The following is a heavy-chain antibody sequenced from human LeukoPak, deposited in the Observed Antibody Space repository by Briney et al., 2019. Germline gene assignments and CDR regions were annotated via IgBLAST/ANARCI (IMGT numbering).Heavy chain of an antibody. J-gene: IGHJ4*02. D-gene: IGHD1-20*01. CDR1: GYTFTGYY. CDR3: ARVWSITGSIGYFDY. V-gene: IGHV1-2*02. Sequence: RASVKVSCKASGYTFTGYYMHWVRQAPGQGLEWMGWINPNSGGTNYAQKFQGRVTMTRDTSISTAYMELSRLRSDDTAVYYCARVWSITGSIGYFDYWGQGTLVTVSS. CDR2: INPNSGGT.